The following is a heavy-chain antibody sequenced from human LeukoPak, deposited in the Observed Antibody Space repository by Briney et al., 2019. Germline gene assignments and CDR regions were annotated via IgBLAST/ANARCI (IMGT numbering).Heavy chain of an antibody. CDR3: ARDLPNGLMDV. D-gene: IGHD2-8*01. CDR2: IWYDGSNK. Sequence: GGSLRLSCAASGFTFSSYGMHWVRQAPGKGLEWVAVIWYDGSNKYYADSVKGRFTISRDNSKDTLYLQMNSLRAEDTAVYYCARDLPNGLMDVWGQGTTVTVSS. V-gene: IGHV3-33*01. CDR1: GFTFSSYG. J-gene: IGHJ6*02.